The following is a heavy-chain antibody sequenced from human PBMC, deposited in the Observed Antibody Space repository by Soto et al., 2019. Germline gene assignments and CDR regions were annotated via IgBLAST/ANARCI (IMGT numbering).Heavy chain of an antibody. CDR1: GGSFSGYY. D-gene: IGHD2-21*02. CDR3: ARADRTLVTSYSLDV. CDR2: INHSGTI. V-gene: IGHV4-34*01. J-gene: IGHJ6*02. Sequence: ETLSLTCAVYGGSFSGYYWTWIRQPPGKGLEWIGEINHSGTINFNPSLKSRLTISLDTSKKHFSLKLSSVNDAETAAYYCARADRTLVTSYSLDVWGQGTTVPVSS.